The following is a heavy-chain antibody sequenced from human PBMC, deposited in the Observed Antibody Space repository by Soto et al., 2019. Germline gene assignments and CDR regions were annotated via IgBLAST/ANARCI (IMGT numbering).Heavy chain of an antibody. CDR3: ARKHRRPWYVPSPAAGSHFDA. D-gene: IGHD6-13*01. Sequence: ASVKVSCKASGYTFTSYDINWVRQATGQGLEWMGWMNPNSGNTGYAQKFQGRVTMTRNTSISTAYMELSSLRSEDTAVYYCARKHRRPWYVPSPAAGSHFDACGQRALVTV. CDR2: MNPNSGNT. CDR1: GYTFTSYD. V-gene: IGHV1-8*01. J-gene: IGHJ4*02.